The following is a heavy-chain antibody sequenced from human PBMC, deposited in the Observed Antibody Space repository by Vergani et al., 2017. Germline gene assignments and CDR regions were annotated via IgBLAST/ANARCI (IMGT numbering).Heavy chain of an antibody. CDR2: IYTSGST. V-gene: IGHV4-39*07. J-gene: IGHJ3*02. CDR1: GGSISSSSYY. CDR3: ARETYYYDSSGNRDAFDI. D-gene: IGHD3-22*01. Sequence: QLQLQESGPGLVKPSETLSLTCTVSGGSISSSSYYWGWIRQPPGKGLEWIGSIYTSGSTNYNPSLKSRVTISVDTSKNQFSLKLSSVTAADTAVYYCARETYYYDSSGNRDAFDIWGQGTMVTVSS.